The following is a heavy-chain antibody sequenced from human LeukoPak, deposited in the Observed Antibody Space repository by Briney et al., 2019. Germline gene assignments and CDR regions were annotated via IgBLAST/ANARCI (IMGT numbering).Heavy chain of an antibody. CDR3: AKDYKTTRFHYYYGMDV. CDR2: ITTSDGNT. V-gene: IGHV3-23*01. D-gene: IGHD3-10*01. J-gene: IGHJ6*02. CDR1: GFTFSSYT. Sequence: SGGSLRLSCAASGFTFSSYTMSWVRQAPGKGLEWVSTITTSDGNTYYADSVKGRFTISRDNSKSTVYLQMNSLRVEDTAVYYCAKDYKTTRFHYYYGMDVWGQGTTVTVSS.